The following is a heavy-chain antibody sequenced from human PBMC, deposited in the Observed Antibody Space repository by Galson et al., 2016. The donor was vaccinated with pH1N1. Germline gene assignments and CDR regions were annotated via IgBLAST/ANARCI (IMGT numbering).Heavy chain of an antibody. J-gene: IGHJ4*02. CDR1: GITFGDYN. V-gene: IGHV3-49*03. CDR3: TRERGGSSSRFDY. D-gene: IGHD2-2*01. Sequence: SLRLSCAVSGITFGDYNMHWFRQAPGKGLEWVGFIRSNVFGGTTENAASVKGRFSISRDDSRSIAYLQMKSLRTEDTAVYFCTRERGGSSSRFDYWGQGTLVIVSS. CDR2: IRSNVFGGTT.